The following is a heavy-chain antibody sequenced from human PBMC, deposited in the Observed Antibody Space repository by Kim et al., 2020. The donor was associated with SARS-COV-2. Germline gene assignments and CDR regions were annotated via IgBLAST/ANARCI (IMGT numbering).Heavy chain of an antibody. Sequence: YVDSGTGRFTISRDNAKNSVFLQMNSLRAEDTAVYYCATSMVRAAYDYWGQGSLVSVSA. V-gene: IGHV3-7*03. D-gene: IGHD3-10*01. CDR3: ATSMVRAAYDY. J-gene: IGHJ4*02.